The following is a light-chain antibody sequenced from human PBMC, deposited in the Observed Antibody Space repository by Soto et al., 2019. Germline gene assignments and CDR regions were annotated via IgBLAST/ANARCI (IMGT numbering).Light chain of an antibody. V-gene: IGKV1-5*03. J-gene: IGKJ1*01. CDR2: KAS. CDR3: QHYNSYSEA. Sequence: DIQMTQSPSTLSGSVGDRVTITCRASQTISSWLAWYHQKPVKAPKLLIYKASTLKSGVPSRFSGSGSGTEFTLTISSLQPDDFATYYCQHYNSYSEAFGQGTKV. CDR1: QTISSW.